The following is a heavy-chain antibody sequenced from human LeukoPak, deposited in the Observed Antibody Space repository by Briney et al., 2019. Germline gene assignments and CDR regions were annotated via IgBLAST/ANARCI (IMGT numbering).Heavy chain of an antibody. D-gene: IGHD3-22*01. V-gene: IGHV3-7*03. Sequence: EPGGSLRLSCDASGFIFSSFWMTWVRQAPGKGLEWVANIKQDGSEKYYVDSVKGRFTISRDNSKNTLYLQMNSLRAEDTAVYYCAKGKDVVDYYDSIPKYYFDYWGQGTLVTVSS. CDR1: GFIFSSFW. CDR3: AKGKDVVDYYDSIPKYYFDY. CDR2: IKQDGSEK. J-gene: IGHJ4*02.